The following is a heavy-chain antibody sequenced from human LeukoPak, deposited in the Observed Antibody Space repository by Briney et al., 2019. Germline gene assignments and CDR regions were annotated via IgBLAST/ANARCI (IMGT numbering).Heavy chain of an antibody. CDR2: IYSGGST. J-gene: IGHJ5*02. V-gene: IGHV3-53*05. CDR1: GFTVSSDY. CDR3: ARNWFDP. Sequence: QPGGSLRLSCAPSGFTVSSDYMSWVRQAPGKGLEWVSVIYSGGSTYYADSVKGRFPISRDKSKNTVYLQMNSLRFDDTAMYYCARNWFDPWSQGTLVTVSS.